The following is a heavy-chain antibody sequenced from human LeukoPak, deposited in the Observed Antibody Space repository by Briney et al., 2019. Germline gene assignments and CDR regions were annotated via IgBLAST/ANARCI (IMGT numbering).Heavy chain of an antibody. CDR1: GFTSTNFA. V-gene: IGHV1-58*01. J-gene: IGHJ4*02. D-gene: IGHD3-16*01. Sequence: SVTVSCKASGFTSTNFAVQWVRQARGQRLEWIGWIIVGSGATKCAQDFQERVTITRDLSTSTLYMELRSLTSEDTAVYYCAADLSNPRMGASYLDSWGQGTLVTVSS. CDR3: AADLSNPRMGASYLDS. CDR2: IIVGSGAT.